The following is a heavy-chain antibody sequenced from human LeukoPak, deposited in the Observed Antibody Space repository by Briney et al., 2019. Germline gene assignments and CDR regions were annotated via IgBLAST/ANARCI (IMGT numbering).Heavy chain of an antibody. CDR1: GFTVSSNY. J-gene: IGHJ4*02. V-gene: IGHV3-66*01. Sequence: PGGSLRLSCAASGFTVSSNYMSWVRQAPGKGLEWVSVIYSGGSTYYADSVKGRFIISRDNSKNTLNLQMNSLRAEDTAVYYCVRSTRNFDNWGQGTLVTVSS. D-gene: IGHD2-15*01. CDR2: IYSGGST. CDR3: VRSTRNFDN.